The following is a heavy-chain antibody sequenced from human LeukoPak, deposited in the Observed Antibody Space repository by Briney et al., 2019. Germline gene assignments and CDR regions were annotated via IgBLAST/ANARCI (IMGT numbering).Heavy chain of an antibody. J-gene: IGHJ4*02. D-gene: IGHD2-15*01. Sequence: GGSLRLSCAASGFTFTTYWMSWVRQAPGKGLEWVANIRQDESEKYYVDSVKGRFTISRDNTKKSLYLQMNSLRAEDTAVYYCARDRPDCSGGSCHHPFDYWGQGTLVTVSS. CDR1: GFTFTTYW. V-gene: IGHV3-7*01. CDR2: IRQDESEK. CDR3: ARDRPDCSGGSCHHPFDY.